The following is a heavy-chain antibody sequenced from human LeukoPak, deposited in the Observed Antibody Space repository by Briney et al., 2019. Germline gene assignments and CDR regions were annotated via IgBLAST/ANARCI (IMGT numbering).Heavy chain of an antibody. CDR1: GFTFDDYG. D-gene: IGHD6-13*01. V-gene: IGHV3-20*04. CDR2: INWNGGST. CDR3: ARGCEGYSSSWYEDWFDP. J-gene: IGHJ5*02. Sequence: GGSLRLSCAASGFTFDDYGMSWVRQAPGKGLEWVSGINWNGGSTYYVDSVKGRFTISRDNSKNTLYLQMNSLRAEDTAVYYCARGCEGYSSSWYEDWFDPWGQGTLVTVSS.